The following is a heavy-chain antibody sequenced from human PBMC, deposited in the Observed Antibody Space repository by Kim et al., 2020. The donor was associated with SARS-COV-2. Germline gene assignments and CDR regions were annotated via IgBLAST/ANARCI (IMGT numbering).Heavy chain of an antibody. Sequence: GGSLRLSCPASGLTQTSYSMTCVGSPNGKGLEWVPSTSTTTSDKHYPVTAKGRFTISRDNAKNSLYLQMNSLRAEDTAVYYCARGYSSTVRFWGQGTLVTVAS. CDR2: TSTTTSDK. V-gene: IGHV3-21*01. J-gene: IGHJ4*02. CDR1: GLTQTSYS. D-gene: IGHD6-13*01. CDR3: ARGYSSTVRF.